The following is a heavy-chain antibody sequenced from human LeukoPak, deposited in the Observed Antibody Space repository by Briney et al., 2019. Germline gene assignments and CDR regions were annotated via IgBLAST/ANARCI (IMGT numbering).Heavy chain of an antibody. CDR2: IHDSGST. D-gene: IGHD3-10*01. CDR3: ARGFGSGNYYGWFDP. Sequence: SQTLSHTCTVSGGSISSGDYHWNWIRQPPGKGLEWIGFIHDSGSTLYNPSLKSRIIISRDVSRNQFSLQLTSVTAADTAVYYCARGFGSGNYYGWFDPWGQGALVTVSS. V-gene: IGHV4-30-4*01. J-gene: IGHJ5*02. CDR1: GGSISSGDYH.